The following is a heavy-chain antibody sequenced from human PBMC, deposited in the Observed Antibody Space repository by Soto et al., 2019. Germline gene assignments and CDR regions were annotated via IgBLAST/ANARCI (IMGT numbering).Heavy chain of an antibody. V-gene: IGHV1-69*06. Sequence: QVQLVQSGAEVKKPGSSVKVSCNASGGTFSSYAISWVRQAPGQGLEWMGGIIPIFGTANYAQKFQGRVTITADKSTSTAYMELSSLRSADTAVYYCAMTYYYDSSGSNGASAEYFQPWGQGTLVTVSS. J-gene: IGHJ1*01. CDR2: IIPIFGTA. D-gene: IGHD3-22*01. CDR3: AMTYYYDSSGSNGASAEYFQP. CDR1: GGTFSSYA.